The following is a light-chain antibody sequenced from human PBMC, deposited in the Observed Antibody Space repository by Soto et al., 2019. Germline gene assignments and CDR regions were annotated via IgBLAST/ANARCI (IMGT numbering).Light chain of an antibody. CDR3: QHYKMYSPWT. CDR2: DAS. J-gene: IGKJ1*01. V-gene: IGKV1-5*01. Sequence: DIQMTQSPSTLSASVGARVSITCRASQSISNWLAWYQQKPGKAPKLLIYDASSLESGVPSRFSGSRSGTEFTLTISSLQPDDFATYYCQHYKMYSPWTFGQGTKVDIK. CDR1: QSISNW.